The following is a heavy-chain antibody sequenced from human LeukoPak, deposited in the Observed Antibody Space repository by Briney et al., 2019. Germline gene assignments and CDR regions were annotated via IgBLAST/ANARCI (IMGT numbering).Heavy chain of an antibody. V-gene: IGHV4-4*02. J-gene: IGHJ4*02. CDR1: GDSVSYDNW. Sequence: PSETLSLTCAVSGDSVSYDNWWSWVRQPPGKGLEWIGETHHSGSSNYNPSLKSRVTVSVDKSKNQVSLSLTSVTAADTAVYYCARHHYFALAYWGQGTLVTVSP. CDR3: ARHHYFALAY. CDR2: THHSGSS. D-gene: IGHD2-21*01.